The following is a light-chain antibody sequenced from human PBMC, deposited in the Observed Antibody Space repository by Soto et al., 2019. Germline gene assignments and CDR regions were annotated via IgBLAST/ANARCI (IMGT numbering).Light chain of an antibody. CDR3: QKYNDAPLT. CDR1: QAISNF. Sequence: QMTQSPSSLSASVGDRVTITCRASQAISNFLAWYQQKPGVAPKLLIYEASTLQSGVPSRFSGSGSGADFTLTISSLQPEDVAIYYCQKYNDAPLTFGQGTRVEIK. CDR2: EAS. J-gene: IGKJ1*01. V-gene: IGKV1-27*01.